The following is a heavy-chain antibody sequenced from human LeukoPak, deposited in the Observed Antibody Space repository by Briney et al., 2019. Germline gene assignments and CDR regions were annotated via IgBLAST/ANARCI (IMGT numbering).Heavy chain of an antibody. CDR2: IQYDGSNE. Sequence: GGSLRLSCAASGFSFSDYGMHWVRQAPGKGLEWVAYIQYDGSNEQYADSVKGRFSISRDSSKNILYLQMNSLRAEDTAVYYCAKDRCSNGIGCYYYYMDIWGKGTTVTISS. CDR1: GFSFSDYG. J-gene: IGHJ6*03. CDR3: AKDRCSNGIGCYYYYMDI. D-gene: IGHD2-8*01. V-gene: IGHV3-30*02.